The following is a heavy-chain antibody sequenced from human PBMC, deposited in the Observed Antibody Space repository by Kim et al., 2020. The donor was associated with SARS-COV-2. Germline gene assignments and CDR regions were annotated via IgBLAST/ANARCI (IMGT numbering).Heavy chain of an antibody. Sequence: GGSLRLSCEASGFTLSGYSLTWVRQAPGKGLEWISSISSSSNYIFYADMVKGRFIISRDNAKNSLYLQMSGLRDEDTGVYYCARKYCGGDCSYGLDVWGQGTTVTVSS. CDR2: ISSSSNYI. CDR3: ARKYCGGDCSYGLDV. J-gene: IGHJ6*02. D-gene: IGHD2-21*01. CDR1: GFTLSGYS. V-gene: IGHV3-21*01.